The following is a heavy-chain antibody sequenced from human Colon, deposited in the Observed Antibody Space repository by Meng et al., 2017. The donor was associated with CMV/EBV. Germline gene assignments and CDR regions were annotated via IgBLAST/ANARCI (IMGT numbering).Heavy chain of an antibody. CDR1: GGSFSGYY. Sequence: QGQLQQWGAGLLKPSETLSLTCAVYGGSFSGYYWSWIRQPPGKGLEWIGEINHSGSTNYNPSLKSRVTISVDTSKNQFSLKLSSVTAADTAVYYCASPYYYDSSGYNNWGQGTLVTVSS. J-gene: IGHJ4*02. V-gene: IGHV4-34*01. CDR2: INHSGST. D-gene: IGHD3-22*01. CDR3: ASPYYYDSSGYNN.